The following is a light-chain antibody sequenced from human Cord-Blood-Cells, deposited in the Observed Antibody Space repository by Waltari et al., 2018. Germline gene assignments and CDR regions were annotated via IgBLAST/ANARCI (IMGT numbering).Light chain of an antibody. V-gene: IGKV4-1*01. Sequence: DIVTTQSQSYLHVFLGGRATINCKSSQSVLYSSNNKNYLAWYHRKPGQPPKRLIYWASARKSGVPDRVSGRGAVTDDTLTISSLQAEDVTVSNYQKYYSTAITFGGGTKVEIK. CDR3: QKYYSTAIT. CDR1: QSVLYSSNNKNY. CDR2: WAS. J-gene: IGKJ4*01.